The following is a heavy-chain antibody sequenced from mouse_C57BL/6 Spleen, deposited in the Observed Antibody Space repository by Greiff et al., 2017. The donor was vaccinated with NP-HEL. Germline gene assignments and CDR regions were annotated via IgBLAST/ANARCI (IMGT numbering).Heavy chain of an antibody. CDR3: ARRGYYGSSYAMDY. J-gene: IGHJ4*01. Sequence: VQLQQPGAELVRPGSSVKLSCKASGYTFTSYWMHWVKQRPIQGLEWIGNIDPSDSETHYNQKFKDKATLTVDKSSSTAYMQLSSLTSEDSAVYYCARRGYYGSSYAMDYWGQGTSVTVYS. CDR2: IDPSDSET. V-gene: IGHV1-52*01. D-gene: IGHD1-1*01. CDR1: GYTFTSYW.